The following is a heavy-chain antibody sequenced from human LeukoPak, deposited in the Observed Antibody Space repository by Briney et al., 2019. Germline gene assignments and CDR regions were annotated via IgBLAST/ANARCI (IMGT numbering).Heavy chain of an antibody. CDR2: ISAYNGNT. V-gene: IGHV1-18*01. CDR1: GYTFTSYG. Sequence: ASVKVSRKASGYTFTSYGISWVRQAPGQGPEWMGWISAYNGNTNYAQKLQGRVTMTTDTSTSTAYMELRSLRSDDTAVYYCARVRSPHGYDTSYYYYYGMDVWGQGTTVTVSS. D-gene: IGHD5-12*01. CDR3: ARVRSPHGYDTSYYYYYGMDV. J-gene: IGHJ6*02.